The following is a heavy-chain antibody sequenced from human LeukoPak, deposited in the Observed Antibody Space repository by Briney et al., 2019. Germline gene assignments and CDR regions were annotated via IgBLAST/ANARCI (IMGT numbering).Heavy chain of an antibody. CDR1: GGSISSTSHY. D-gene: IGHD3-3*01. CDR3: ARHEGGGTIFGVVIGHYFDY. V-gene: IGHV4-39*01. Sequence: SETLSLTCTVSGGSISSTSHYWGWLRHPPGKWLEWIGSIYYGGITYYNPPLNSRFTISVDMSRNQFSLKLSSVTAADTAVYYCARHEGGGTIFGVVIGHYFDYWGQGTLVTVSS. CDR2: IYYGGIT. J-gene: IGHJ4*02.